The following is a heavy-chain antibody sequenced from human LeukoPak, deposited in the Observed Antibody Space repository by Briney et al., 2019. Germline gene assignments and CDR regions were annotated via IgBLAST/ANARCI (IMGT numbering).Heavy chain of an antibody. D-gene: IGHD2-2*02. Sequence: SETLSLTCTVSGGSVTKYYWHWIRQAPGKGLEWIGFIFHTGITNYNPSLKSRVTISVDTSKNQFSLKLTSVTAADTAVYFCARDLFPINWFESWGQGALVTVSS. J-gene: IGHJ5*01. V-gene: IGHV4-59*02. CDR1: GGSVTKYY. CDR3: ARDLFPINWFES. CDR2: IFHTGIT.